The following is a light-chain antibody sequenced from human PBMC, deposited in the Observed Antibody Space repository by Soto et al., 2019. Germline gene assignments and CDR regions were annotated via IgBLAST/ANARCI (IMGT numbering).Light chain of an antibody. Sequence: DVRMTQSPSSLSASVGDRVTITCRASESISTFLNWYQHKPGEAPQLLIYAASSLQGGVPSRFSGSGSGTQFTLTISSLQPEDCATFYCQQSYSMPLTFGGGTKIEIK. CDR1: ESISTF. CDR3: QQSYSMPLT. J-gene: IGKJ4*01. CDR2: AAS. V-gene: IGKV1-39*01.